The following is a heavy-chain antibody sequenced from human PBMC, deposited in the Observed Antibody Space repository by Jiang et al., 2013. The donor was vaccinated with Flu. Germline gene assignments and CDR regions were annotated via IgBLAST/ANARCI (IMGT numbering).Heavy chain of an antibody. D-gene: IGHD1-1*01. J-gene: IGHJ4*02. Sequence: GAEVKKPGASVTVSCKASGYTFISYGISWVRQAPGQGLEWMGWISTFNGNTRHAQKFQGRLTMTTDTSTSTAYMELRSLTSDDTAVYYCARDFSTWNDGAFDYWGQGTLVSVSS. CDR3: ARDFSTWNDGAFDY. CDR1: GYTFISYG. CDR2: ISTFNGNT. V-gene: IGHV1-18*01.